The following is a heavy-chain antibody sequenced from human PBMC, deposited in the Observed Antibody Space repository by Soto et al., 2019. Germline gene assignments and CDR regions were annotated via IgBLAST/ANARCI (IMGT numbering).Heavy chain of an antibody. CDR2: IIPILGIA. CDR3: ASPYDYGDPYYFDY. Sequence: ASVKVSCKASGGTFSSYTISWVRQAPGQGLEWMGRIIPILGIANYAQKFQGRVTITADKSTSTAYMELSSLRSEDTAVYYCASPYDYGDPYYFDYWGQGTLVTVSS. D-gene: IGHD4-17*01. V-gene: IGHV1-69*02. CDR1: GGTFSSYT. J-gene: IGHJ4*02.